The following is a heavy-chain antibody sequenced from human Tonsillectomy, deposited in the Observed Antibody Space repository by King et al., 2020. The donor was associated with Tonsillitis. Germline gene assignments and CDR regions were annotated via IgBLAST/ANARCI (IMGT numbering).Heavy chain of an antibody. J-gene: IGHJ4*02. CDR2: ISFDGNNK. Sequence: VQLVESGGGVVQPGRSLRLSCAASGFTFSSYDMHWVRQAPGKGLEWVAVISFDGNNKYYADSVKGRFTISRDNSRNTLYLRMNSLTAEDTAAYYCVKDLGDYYDSSGYFDYWGQGTLVTVSS. CDR1: GFTFSSYD. D-gene: IGHD3-22*01. CDR3: VKDLGDYYDSSGYFDY. V-gene: IGHV3-30*18.